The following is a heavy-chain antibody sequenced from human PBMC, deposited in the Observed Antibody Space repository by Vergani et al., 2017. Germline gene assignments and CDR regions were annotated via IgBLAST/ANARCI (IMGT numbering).Heavy chain of an antibody. CDR2: TGYDGNIK. CDR1: GFTFIQQR. D-gene: IGHD1-14*01. Sequence: QVQLVESGGGVVQPGGSLILSCVASGFTFIQQRLHRVRQAPGKGLEGVAVTGYDGNIKHYAESVKGRLTIAKDHTKRTMYLQMHGLRDEDTGVYYCARDLRTLYNRFLPWGQRALVTVSS. J-gene: IGHJ5*02. V-gene: IGHV3-33*01. CDR3: ARDLRTLYNRFLP.